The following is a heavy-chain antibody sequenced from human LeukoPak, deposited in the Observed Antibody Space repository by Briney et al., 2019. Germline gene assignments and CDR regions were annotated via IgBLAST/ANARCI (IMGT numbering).Heavy chain of an antibody. CDR1: GLTFSSYA. J-gene: IGHJ4*02. CDR3: AKDPTMVRGVHFDY. CDR2: ISGSGGST. Sequence: PGGSPRLSCAASGLTFSSYAMSWVRHPPGKGLEWVSAISGSGGSTYYADSVKGRFTISRDNSKNPLYLQMNSLRAEDTAVYYCAKDPTMVRGVHFDYWGQGTLVTVSS. V-gene: IGHV3-23*01. D-gene: IGHD3-10*01.